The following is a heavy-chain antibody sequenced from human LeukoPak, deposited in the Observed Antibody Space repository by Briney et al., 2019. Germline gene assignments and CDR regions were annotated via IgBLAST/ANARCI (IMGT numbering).Heavy chain of an antibody. CDR1: GGSFSGYY. D-gene: IGHD2-2*01. Sequence: PSETLSLTCAVYGGSFSGYYWSWIRQPPGKGLEWIGEINHSGSTNYNPSLKSRVTISVDTSKNQFSLKLSSVTAADTAVYYCARGPIQDIVVVPAAPSFDYWGQGTLVTVSS. CDR2: INHSGST. J-gene: IGHJ4*02. CDR3: ARGPIQDIVVVPAAPSFDY. V-gene: IGHV4-34*01.